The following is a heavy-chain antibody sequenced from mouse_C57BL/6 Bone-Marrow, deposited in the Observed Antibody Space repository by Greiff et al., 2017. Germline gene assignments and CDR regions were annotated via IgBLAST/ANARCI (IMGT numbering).Heavy chain of an antibody. CDR2: IDPENGDT. D-gene: IGHD2-1*01. Sequence: EVQLQQSGAELVRPGASVKLSCTASGFNIKDDYMHWVKQRPEQGLEWIGWIDPENGDTEYASKFQGKATITADTSSNTAYLQLSSLTSEDTAVYYCTTGPDGNLYGYFDVWGTGTTVTVSS. J-gene: IGHJ1*03. V-gene: IGHV14-4*01. CDR1: GFNIKDDY. CDR3: TTGPDGNLYGYFDV.